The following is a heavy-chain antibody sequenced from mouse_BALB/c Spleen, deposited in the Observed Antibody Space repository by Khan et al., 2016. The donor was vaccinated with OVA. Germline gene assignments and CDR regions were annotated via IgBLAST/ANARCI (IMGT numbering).Heavy chain of an antibody. D-gene: IGHD1-3*01. CDR1: GDSITSGF. J-gene: IGHJ3*01. Sequence: EVQLQESGPSLVQPSQTLSLTCSVAGDSITSGFWSWIRKFPGNKLEYMGFMIYSGYTYYNPSLKGRFSITRHTSKNQYYLRLSSVTTGDTATSYCARSTYKYAFAYWGQGTLVTVSA. CDR3: ARSTYKYAFAY. CDR2: MIYSGYT. V-gene: IGHV3-8*02.